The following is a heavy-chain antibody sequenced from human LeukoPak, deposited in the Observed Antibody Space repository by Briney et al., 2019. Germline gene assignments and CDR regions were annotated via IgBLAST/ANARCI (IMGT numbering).Heavy chain of an antibody. CDR3: AKSHITIVRGSMDV. CDR2: ISYDGSNK. Sequence: GRSLRLSCAASGFTFSSYGMHWVRQAPGKGLEWVAVISYDGSNKYYADSVKGRFTISRDNSKNTLYLQMNSLRAEDTAVYYCAKSHITIVRGSMDVWGKGTTVTVSS. CDR1: GFTFSSYG. V-gene: IGHV3-30*18. J-gene: IGHJ6*04. D-gene: IGHD3-10*01.